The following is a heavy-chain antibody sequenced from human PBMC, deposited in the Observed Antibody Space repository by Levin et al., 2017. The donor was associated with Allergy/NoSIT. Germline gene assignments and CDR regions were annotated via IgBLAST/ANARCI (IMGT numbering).Heavy chain of an antibody. Sequence: PGGSLRLSCAASGFTFSSYAMHWVRQAPGKGLEWVAVISYDGSNKYYADSVKGRFTISRDNSKNTLYLQMNSLRAEDTAVYYCARAPPRVVVAPAYWFDYWGQGTLVTVSS. CDR3: ARAPPRVVVAPAYWFDY. J-gene: IGHJ4*02. CDR2: ISYDGSNK. D-gene: IGHD2-15*01. CDR1: GFTFSSYA. V-gene: IGHV3-30*04.